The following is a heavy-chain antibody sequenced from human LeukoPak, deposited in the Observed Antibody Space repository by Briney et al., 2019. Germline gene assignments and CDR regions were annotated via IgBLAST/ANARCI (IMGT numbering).Heavy chain of an antibody. V-gene: IGHV3-23*01. CDR1: GFTFSSYA. CDR3: AKSLEALSIVATIPVDY. J-gene: IGHJ4*02. D-gene: IGHD5-12*01. CDR2: ISGSGGST. Sequence: GGSLRLSCAAAGFTFSSYAMSWVRQAPGKGLEWVSAISGSGGSTYYADSVKGRFSISRDNSENTLYLQMNSLRAEDTAVYYCAKSLEALSIVATIPVDYWGQGTLVTVSS.